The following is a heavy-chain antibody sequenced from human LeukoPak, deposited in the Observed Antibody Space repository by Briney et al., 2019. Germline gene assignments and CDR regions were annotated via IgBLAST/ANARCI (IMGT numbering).Heavy chain of an antibody. D-gene: IGHD6-13*01. J-gene: IGHJ4*02. Sequence: SETLSLTCSVSGGSIISYYWSWIRQPPGKGLEWIGYIYSSGNTNYSPSLKSRVTMSVDTSKNQFSLKLSSVTAADTAVYYCARLSGYSSSWVDYWGQGTLVTVSS. CDR1: GGSIISYY. CDR3: ARLSGYSSSWVDY. V-gene: IGHV4-59*08. CDR2: IYSSGNT.